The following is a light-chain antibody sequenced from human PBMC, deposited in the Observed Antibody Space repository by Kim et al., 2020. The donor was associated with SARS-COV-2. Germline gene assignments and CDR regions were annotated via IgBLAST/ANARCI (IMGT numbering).Light chain of an antibody. J-gene: IGKJ1*01. CDR1: QDIANC. CDR2: AAS. V-gene: IGKV1-27*01. Sequence: ASVGDRVTITCRASQDIANCLAMYQQKPGKVPKLLIYAASTMQSGVPSRFSGSGSGTQFTHSVGSLQTEDVATYFCQKCNSAPWTFGPGTKVDIK. CDR3: QKCNSAPWT.